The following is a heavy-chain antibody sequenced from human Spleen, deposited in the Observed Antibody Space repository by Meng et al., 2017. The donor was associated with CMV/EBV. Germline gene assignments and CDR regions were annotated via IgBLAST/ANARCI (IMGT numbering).Heavy chain of an antibody. V-gene: IGHV3-20*04. Sequence: GESLKISCAASGFTFDGYGMSWVRQVPGKGLEWVSSINWNGDSTGYGDSVKGRFTISRDNAKNSLFLQMNSLRAEDTALYYCAKTQWLPIPQNYYRYFGMDVWGHSPPVTVSS. CDR1: GFTFDGYG. CDR2: INWNGDST. CDR3: AKTQWLPIPQNYYRYFGMDV. J-gene: IGHJ6*02. D-gene: IGHD5-12*01.